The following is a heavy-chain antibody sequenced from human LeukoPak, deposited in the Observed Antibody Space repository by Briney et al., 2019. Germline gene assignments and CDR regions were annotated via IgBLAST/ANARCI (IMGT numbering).Heavy chain of an antibody. V-gene: IGHV4-59*08. CDR2: IHYTGTT. CDR3: AGGSPRPDI. J-gene: IGHJ3*02. CDR1: GGSIISYY. D-gene: IGHD3-16*01. Sequence: SETLSLTCTVSGGSIISYYWSWIRQPPGKGLEWIGYIHYTGTTHYNPSLESRVTISVDTSKNQFSLKLNSVTAADTAVYYCAGGSPRPDIWGQGTMVTASS.